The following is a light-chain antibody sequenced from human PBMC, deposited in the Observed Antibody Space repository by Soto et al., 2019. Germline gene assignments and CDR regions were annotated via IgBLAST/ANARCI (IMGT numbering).Light chain of an antibody. CDR1: QTIDRW. V-gene: IGKV1-5*01. Sequence: DIQLTQSPSTLSASIGDRVVITCRASQTIDRWLAWYQQRPGLAPRLLIYDASTLESGVPSRFSGSGSETEFTLTISSLKPDDFATYHCQQYEGNPTFGQGTTVEVE. CDR3: QQYEGNPT. J-gene: IGKJ1*01. CDR2: DAS.